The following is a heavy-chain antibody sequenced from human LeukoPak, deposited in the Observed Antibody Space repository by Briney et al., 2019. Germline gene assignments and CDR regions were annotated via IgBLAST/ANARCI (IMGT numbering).Heavy chain of an antibody. J-gene: IGHJ5*02. CDR1: GYSFTAYY. Sequence: ASVKVSCKASGYSFTAYYMHWVRQAPGQGLEWMGWINPNSGGTNYAQKFQGRVTMTRDTSISTAYMELSRLRSDDTAVYYCARDGLQTRYNWNDEGRKNWFDPWGQGTLVTVSS. D-gene: IGHD1-1*01. CDR2: INPNSGGT. CDR3: ARDGLQTRYNWNDEGRKNWFDP. V-gene: IGHV1-2*02.